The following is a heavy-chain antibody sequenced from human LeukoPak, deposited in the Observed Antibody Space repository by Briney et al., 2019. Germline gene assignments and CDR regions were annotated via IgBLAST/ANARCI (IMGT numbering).Heavy chain of an antibody. CDR2: INTDGSST. Sequence: GGSLRLSCAASGFTFSSYWMHWVRQAPGKGLVWVSRINTDGSSTSYADSVKGRFTISRDNSKNTLYLQMNSLSAEDTAVYYCAREGYYYGSESHQADAFDVWGHGTMVTVSS. CDR1: GFTFSSYW. CDR3: AREGYYYGSESHQADAFDV. V-gene: IGHV3-74*01. D-gene: IGHD3-10*01. J-gene: IGHJ3*01.